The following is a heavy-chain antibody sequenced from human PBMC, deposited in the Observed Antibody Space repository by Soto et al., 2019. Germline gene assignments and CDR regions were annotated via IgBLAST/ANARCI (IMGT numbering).Heavy chain of an antibody. CDR2: ISQGGST. D-gene: IGHD7-27*01. J-gene: IGHJ3*02. CDR3: AKDHTGADAFEI. V-gene: IGHV4-4*02. Sequence: QVQLQESGPGLVKPSGTLSLTCAVSGTSITNNNWWNWVRQPPGKGLEWIGEISQGGSTNYNPSLKRRVTISVDKSKNQFSLMLSSVTAADTAVYYCAKDHTGADAFEIWGQGIMVTVSS. CDR1: GTSITNNNW.